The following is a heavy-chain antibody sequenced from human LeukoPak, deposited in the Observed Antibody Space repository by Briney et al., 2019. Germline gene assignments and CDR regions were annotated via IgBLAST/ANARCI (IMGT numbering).Heavy chain of an antibody. Sequence: ASVKVSCKASGYTFTGYYMHWVRQAPGQGLEWMGWINPNSSGTNYAQKFQGRVTMTRDTSISTAYMELSRLRSGDTAVYVCAREWSRGGKTWFDPWGQGTLVTVSS. CDR2: INPNSSGT. D-gene: IGHD2-15*01. J-gene: IGHJ5*02. CDR1: GYTFTGYY. CDR3: AREWSRGGKTWFDP. V-gene: IGHV1-2*02.